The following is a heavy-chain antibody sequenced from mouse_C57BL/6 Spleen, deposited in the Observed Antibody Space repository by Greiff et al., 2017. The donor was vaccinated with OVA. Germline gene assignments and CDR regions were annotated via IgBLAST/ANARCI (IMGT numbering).Heavy chain of an antibody. CDR1: GYTFTSYG. Sequence: QVQLQQSGAELARPGASVKLSCKASGYTFTSYGISWVKQRTGQGLEWIGEIYPRSGNTYYNEKFKGKATLTADKSSSTAYIELRSLTSEDSAVYFCESRDRFYDPFDYWGQGTTLTVSS. D-gene: IGHD2-12*01. V-gene: IGHV1-81*01. CDR3: ESRDRFYDPFDY. CDR2: IYPRSGNT. J-gene: IGHJ2*01.